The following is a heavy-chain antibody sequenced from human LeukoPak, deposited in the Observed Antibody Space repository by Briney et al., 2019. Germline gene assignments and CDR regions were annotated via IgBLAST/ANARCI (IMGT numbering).Heavy chain of an antibody. J-gene: IGHJ4*02. CDR2: IKQDGSEK. CDR1: GFTFSSYW. V-gene: IGHV3-7*01. CDR3: ARDFLIYSGWLYYSDY. Sequence: GGSLRLSCAASGFTFSSYWMSWVRQAPGKGLEWVANIKQDGSEKYYVDSVKGRFTISRDNAKNSLYLQMNSLRAEDTAVYYCARDFLIYSGWLYYSDYWGQGTLVTVSS. D-gene: IGHD6-19*01.